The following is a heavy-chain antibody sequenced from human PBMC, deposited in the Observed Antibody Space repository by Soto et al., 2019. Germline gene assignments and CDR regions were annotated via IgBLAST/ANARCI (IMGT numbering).Heavy chain of an antibody. Sequence: QITLKEAGPTGVRPTQTLTLTCTFSGFSLSTSGVGVAWIRQPTGKALECLALIFWDDDKRYSPSLMTRLSVTKDTAKNQVVLTMTNVDPMDTATYYCAHIGPHFSASQALDFWGPGARVIVSS. V-gene: IGHV2-5*02. CDR1: GFSLSTSGVG. D-gene: IGHD1-26*01. CDR2: IFWDDDK. J-gene: IGHJ4*02. CDR3: AHIGPHFSASQALDF.